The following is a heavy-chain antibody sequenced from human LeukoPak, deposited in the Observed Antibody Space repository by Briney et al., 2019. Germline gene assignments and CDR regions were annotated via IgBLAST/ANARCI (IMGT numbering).Heavy chain of an antibody. CDR3: ARGGLDAGPAYCGGDCYSSIYYYYYGMDV. D-gene: IGHD2-21*02. V-gene: IGHV1-69*01. CDR1: GGTFSSYA. J-gene: IGHJ6*02. Sequence: ASVTVSCTASGGTFSSYAISWVRQAPGQGLEWMGGIIPIFGTANYAQKFQGRVTITADESTSTAYMELSSLRSEDTAVYYCARGGLDAGPAYCGGDCYSSIYYYYYGMDVWGQGTTVTVSS. CDR2: IIPIFGTA.